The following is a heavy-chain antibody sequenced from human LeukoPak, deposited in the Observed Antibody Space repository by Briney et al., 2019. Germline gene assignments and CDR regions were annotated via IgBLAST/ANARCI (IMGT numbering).Heavy chain of an antibody. Sequence: QPGGSLRLSCAASGFTVSSNLMTWVHQSPGRGLEWVANIKPDGSEQYYVDSVKGRFTISRDNAKNSLYLQMHSLRAEDTAVYYCARHPYGVLDYWGQGTLVTVSS. CDR2: IKPDGSEQ. V-gene: IGHV3-7*01. J-gene: IGHJ4*02. D-gene: IGHD4-17*01. CDR1: GFTVSSNL. CDR3: ARHPYGVLDY.